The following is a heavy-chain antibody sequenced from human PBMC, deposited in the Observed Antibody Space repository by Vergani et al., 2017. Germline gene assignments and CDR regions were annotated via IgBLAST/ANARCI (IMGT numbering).Heavy chain of an antibody. CDR2: IYPADSDT. Sequence: EVELVQSGPEMRKPGESLKISCKGSEYSFGNYWIGWVRPMTGKGLEWMGIIYPADSDTRYSPSFQGQVTISADKSISTAFLQGDSLKASDTALYYCARHTTYTDSWGQGTLVTVSS. J-gene: IGHJ4*02. D-gene: IGHD1-1*01. CDR1: EYSFGNYW. CDR3: ARHTTYTDS. V-gene: IGHV5-51*01.